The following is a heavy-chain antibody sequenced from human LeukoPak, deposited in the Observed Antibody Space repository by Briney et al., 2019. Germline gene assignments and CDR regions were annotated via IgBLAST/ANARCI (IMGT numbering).Heavy chain of an antibody. Sequence: PGRSLRLSCAASGFTFSSYGMHWVRQAPGKGLEWVAVISYDGSNKYYADSVKGRFTISRDNSKNTLYLQMHSLRAEDTAIYYCAKDQGPDYVPWGSATEFYWGQGALVTVSS. CDR2: ISYDGSNK. CDR1: GFTFSSYG. V-gene: IGHV3-30*18. CDR3: AKDQGPDYVPWGSATEFY. D-gene: IGHD4-17*01. J-gene: IGHJ4*02.